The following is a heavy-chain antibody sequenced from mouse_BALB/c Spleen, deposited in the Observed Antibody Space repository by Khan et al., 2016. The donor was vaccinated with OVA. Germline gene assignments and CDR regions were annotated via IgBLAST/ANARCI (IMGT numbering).Heavy chain of an antibody. CDR3: ARTARIKY. D-gene: IGHD1-2*01. V-gene: IGHV3-2*02. J-gene: IGHJ2*01. Sequence: EVELVQSGPGLVKPSQSLSLTCTVTGYSITSGYGWNWIRQFPGNKLEWMGYISYTGSTNYNPSLKSRISITRDTSKNQFFLQLNSVTTEDTATYYCARTARIKYWGQGTTLTV. CDR2: ISYTGST. CDR1: GYSITSGYG.